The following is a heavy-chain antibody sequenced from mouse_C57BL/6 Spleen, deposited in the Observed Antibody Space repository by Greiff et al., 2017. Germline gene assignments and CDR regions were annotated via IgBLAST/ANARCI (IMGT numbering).Heavy chain of an antibody. CDR1: GYTFTSYT. CDR3: AQTAQALYAMDY. J-gene: IGHJ4*01. Sequence: QVQLQQSGAELARPGASVKMSCKASGYTFTSYTMHWVKQRPGQGLEWIGYINPSSGYTKYNQKFKDKATLTADKSASTAYMQLSSLTSEDSAVXCCAQTAQALYAMDYWGQGTSVTVSS. D-gene: IGHD3-2*02. CDR2: INPSSGYT. V-gene: IGHV1-4*01.